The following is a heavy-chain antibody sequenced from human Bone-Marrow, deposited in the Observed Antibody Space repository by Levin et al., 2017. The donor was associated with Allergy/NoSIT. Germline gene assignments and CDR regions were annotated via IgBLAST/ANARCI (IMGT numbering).Heavy chain of an antibody. J-gene: IGHJ4*02. CDR2: ISTKTGEP. CDR3: AREGIEPPIDY. D-gene: IGHD1-14*01. CDR1: GYTFTKYG. V-gene: IGHV7-4-1*01. Sequence: GESLKISCKASGYTFTKYGMNWVRQAPGQGLEWLGWISTKTGEPSTAQDFLGRVVFSVDTSGSTAYLEVYDLKAEDTAVYYCAREGIEPPIDYWGQGTRVTVSP.